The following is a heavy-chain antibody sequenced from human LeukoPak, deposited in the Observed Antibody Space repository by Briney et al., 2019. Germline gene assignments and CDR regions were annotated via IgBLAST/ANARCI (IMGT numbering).Heavy chain of an antibody. CDR1: RGSITDNNW. V-gene: IGHV4-4*02. J-gene: IGHJ6*02. Sequence: SGTLSLTCAVSRGSITDNNWCMCVRQPPGKGVEWVEVIFHRGATYYNPSFKGRVTISIDKSKNHFSRRLTSVTAADTAVYFCARGLGSDYYVGMDVWGQRTTVAVSS. CDR3: ARGLGSDYYVGMDV. D-gene: IGHD3-16*01. CDR2: IFHRGAT.